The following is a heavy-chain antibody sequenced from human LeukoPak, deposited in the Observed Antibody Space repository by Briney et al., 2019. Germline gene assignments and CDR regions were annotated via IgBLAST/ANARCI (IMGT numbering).Heavy chain of an antibody. Sequence: GGSLRLSCAASGFTFSDYYMSWIRQAPGKGREGVSYISSSGSTIYYADSVKGRFTISRDNAKNSLYLQMNSLRAEDTAVYYCARNTHYSSGWSSYWGQGTLVTVSS. CDR2: ISSSGSTI. V-gene: IGHV3-11*01. CDR1: GFTFSDYY. CDR3: ARNTHYSSGWSSY. D-gene: IGHD6-19*01. J-gene: IGHJ4*02.